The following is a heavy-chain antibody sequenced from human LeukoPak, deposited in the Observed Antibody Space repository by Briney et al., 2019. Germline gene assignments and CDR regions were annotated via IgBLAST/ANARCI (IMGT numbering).Heavy chain of an antibody. V-gene: IGHV1-69*06. D-gene: IGHD4-17*01. CDR1: GGTFSSYA. J-gene: IGHJ4*02. Sequence: GASVKVSCKASGGTFSSYAISWVRQAPGQGLEWMGGIIPISGTANYAQKFQGRVTITADKSTSTAYMELSSLRSEDTAVYYCAKGVDYGDPALFGYWGQGTLVTVSS. CDR3: AKGVDYGDPALFGY. CDR2: IIPISGTA.